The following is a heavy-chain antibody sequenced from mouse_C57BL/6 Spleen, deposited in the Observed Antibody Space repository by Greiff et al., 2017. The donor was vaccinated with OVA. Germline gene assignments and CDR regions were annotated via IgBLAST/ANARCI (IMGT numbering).Heavy chain of an antibody. V-gene: IGHV1-81*01. CDR3: ARGDYDGDYYAMDY. J-gene: IGHJ4*01. CDR2: IYPRSGNT. CDR1: GYTFTSYG. Sequence: VKVVESGAELARPGASVKLSCKASGYTFTSYGISWVKQRTGQGLEWIGEIYPRSGNTYYNEKFKGKATLTADKSSSTAYMELPSLTSEDSAVYFGARGDYDGDYYAMDYWGQGTSVTVSS. D-gene: IGHD2-4*01.